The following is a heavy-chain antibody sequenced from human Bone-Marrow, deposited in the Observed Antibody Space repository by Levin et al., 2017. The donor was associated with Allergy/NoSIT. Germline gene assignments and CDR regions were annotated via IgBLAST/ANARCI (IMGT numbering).Heavy chain of an antibody. CDR1: GFTFSSYE. D-gene: IGHD5-18*01. J-gene: IGHJ6*02. Sequence: PGGSLRLSCAASGFTFSSYEMNWVRQAPGKGLEWVSYISSSGSTIYYADSVKGRFTISRDNAKNSLYLQMNSLRAEDTAVYYCCRDTAMGYYYYYYGMDGWGQGTTVTVSS. CDR3: CRDTAMGYYYYYYGMDG. CDR2: ISSSGSTI. V-gene: IGHV3-48*03.